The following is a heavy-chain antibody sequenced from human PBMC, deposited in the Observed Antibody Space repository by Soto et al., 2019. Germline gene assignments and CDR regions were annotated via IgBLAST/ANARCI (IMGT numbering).Heavy chain of an antibody. V-gene: IGHV4-59*01. CDR3: ARVPYADYYDSSGYHLYYFDY. CDR2: IYYSGST. J-gene: IGHJ4*02. Sequence: LSLTCTVSGGSISSYYWSWIRQPPGKGLEWIGYIYYSGSTNYNPSLKSRVTISVDTSKNQFSLKLSSVTAADTAVYYCARVPYADYYDSSGYHLYYFDYWGQGSLVTVSS. D-gene: IGHD3-22*01. CDR1: GGSISSYY.